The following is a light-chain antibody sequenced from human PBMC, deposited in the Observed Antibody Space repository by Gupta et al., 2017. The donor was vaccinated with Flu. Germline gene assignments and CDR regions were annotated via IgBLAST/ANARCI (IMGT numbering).Light chain of an antibody. CDR3: QQYYSTKT. Sequence: VIVQTHDTQAVGMCETAPINCKSSRSVLNSSTKRNHLAWYQQKSGQPPKLLIYWASTRESGVPDRFSGSGSGTDFTLTISSLQAEDVAVYYCQQYYSTKTFGQGTKVEIK. CDR1: RSVLNSSTKRNH. CDR2: WAS. J-gene: IGKJ1*01. V-gene: IGKV4-1*01.